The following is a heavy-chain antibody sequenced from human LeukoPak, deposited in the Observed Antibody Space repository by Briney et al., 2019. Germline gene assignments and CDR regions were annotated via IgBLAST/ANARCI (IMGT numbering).Heavy chain of an antibody. Sequence: SETLSLTCAVSGGSISSGNAYWGWIRQPPGKGLEWIGNVYHTGSTYYNPSLKSRITISVDPSKEQFSLKLSSVTAADTAVYYCARALYCTNGVCYNPNWFDPWGQGTLVTVSS. CDR1: GGSISSGNAY. J-gene: IGHJ5*02. CDR3: ARALYCTNGVCYNPNWFDP. V-gene: IGHV4-39*01. CDR2: VYHTGST. D-gene: IGHD2-8*01.